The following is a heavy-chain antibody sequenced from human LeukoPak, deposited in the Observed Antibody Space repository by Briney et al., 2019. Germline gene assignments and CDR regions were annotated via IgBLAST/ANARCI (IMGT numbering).Heavy chain of an antibody. Sequence: SETLSLTCTVSGGSISSYYWSWIRQPAGKGLEWIGRIYTSGSTNYNPSLKSRVTMSVDTSKNQFSLKLSSVTAADTAAYYCAREGDYYDSSGYYGSVAFDIWGQGTMVTVSS. CDR3: AREGDYYDSSGYYGSVAFDI. D-gene: IGHD3-22*01. V-gene: IGHV4-4*07. J-gene: IGHJ3*02. CDR2: IYTSGST. CDR1: GGSISSYY.